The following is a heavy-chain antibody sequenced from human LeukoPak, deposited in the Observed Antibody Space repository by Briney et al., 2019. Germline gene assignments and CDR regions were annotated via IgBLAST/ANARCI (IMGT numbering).Heavy chain of an antibody. V-gene: IGHV3-30*18. Sequence: GGSLRLSCAASGFTFSSYGMHWVRQAPGKGLEWVAVISYDGSNKYYADSVKGRFTISRDNSKNTLYLQMNSLRAEDTALYYCAKDGALYYYDSSGYYSSYGMDVWGQGTTVTVSS. CDR1: GFTFSSYG. CDR3: AKDGALYYYDSSGYYSSYGMDV. D-gene: IGHD3-22*01. CDR2: ISYDGSNK. J-gene: IGHJ6*02.